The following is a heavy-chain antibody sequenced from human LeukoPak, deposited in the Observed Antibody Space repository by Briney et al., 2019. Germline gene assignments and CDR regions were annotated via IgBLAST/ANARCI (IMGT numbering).Heavy chain of an antibody. CDR3: ARDHLAAAGSD. V-gene: IGHV4-39*07. CDR1: GGSISSSSYY. J-gene: IGHJ4*02. CDR2: IYYSGST. Sequence: SETLSLTCTVSGGSISSSSYYWGWIRQPPGKGLEWIGSIYYSGSTYYNPSLKSRVTISVDTSKNQFSLKLSSVTAADTAVYYCARDHLAAAGSDWGQGTLVTVSS. D-gene: IGHD6-13*01.